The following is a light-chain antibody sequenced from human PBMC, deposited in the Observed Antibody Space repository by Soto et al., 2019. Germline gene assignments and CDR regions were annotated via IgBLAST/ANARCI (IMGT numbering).Light chain of an antibody. V-gene: IGLV2-14*01. CDR1: SSDIGGYNY. J-gene: IGLJ3*02. CDR2: EVT. CDR3: NSYTSSSTLV. Sequence: QSALAQPASVSGSPGQSITISCTGTSSDIGGYNYVSWYQQHPGKAPKLIIYEVTNRPSGVSNRFSGFKSGNTASLTISGLQAEDEADYYCNSYTSSSTLVFGGGTKLTVL.